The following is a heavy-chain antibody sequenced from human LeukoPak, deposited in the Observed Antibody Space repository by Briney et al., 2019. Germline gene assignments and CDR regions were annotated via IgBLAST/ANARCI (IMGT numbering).Heavy chain of an antibody. CDR2: IYPGDSDT. Sequence: GESPKISCKGSGYSFTSYWIGWVRQMPGKGLEWMGIIYPGDSDTKYSPSFQGQVTISADKSISTAYLQWSSLKASDTAMYYCARGGGGQQLVHRLWFDPWGQGTLVTVSS. J-gene: IGHJ5*02. CDR3: ARGGGGQQLVHRLWFDP. CDR1: GYSFTSYW. V-gene: IGHV5-51*01. D-gene: IGHD6-13*01.